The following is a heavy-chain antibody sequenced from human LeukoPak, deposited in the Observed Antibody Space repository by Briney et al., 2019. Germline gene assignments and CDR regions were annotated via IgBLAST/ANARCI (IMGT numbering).Heavy chain of an antibody. J-gene: IGHJ4*02. CDR2: IYYSGST. CDR3: ARDQYCSGGSCSGFDY. CDR1: GGSISSSSYY. D-gene: IGHD2-15*01. V-gene: IGHV4-39*07. Sequence: SETLSLTCTVSGGSISSSSYYWGWIRQPPGKGLEWIGSIYYSGSTYYNPSLKSRVTISADTSKNQFSLKLSSVTAAATAVYYCARDQYCSGGSCSGFDYWGQGTLVTVSS.